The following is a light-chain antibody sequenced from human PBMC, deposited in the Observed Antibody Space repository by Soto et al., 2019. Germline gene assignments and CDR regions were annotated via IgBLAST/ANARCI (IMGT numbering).Light chain of an antibody. CDR3: AAWDDSLNGRV. J-gene: IGLJ3*02. CDR2: SNN. CDR1: ISNIGSNT. V-gene: IGLV1-44*01. Sequence: QPVLTQPPSASGTPGQRVTISCSGSISNIGSNTVNWYQQLPGTAPKLLIYSNNQRPSGVPDRFSGSKSGTSASLAISGLQPEDEANYYCAAWDDSLNGRVFGGGTKLTVL.